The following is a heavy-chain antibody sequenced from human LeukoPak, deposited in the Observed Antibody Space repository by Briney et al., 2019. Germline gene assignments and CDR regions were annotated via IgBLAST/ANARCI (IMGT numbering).Heavy chain of an antibody. Sequence: GWALMRSSSASSCITISYSMSWWLRAAREEVVGVLAIIGSGGSTYYADSVEGRFTIFSDNSENKLYLQMMSRIGEDTAVYYCAKKAPFPGEFPRPCFDYWGQGTLVTVSS. D-gene: IGHD3-10*01. J-gene: IGHJ4*02. V-gene: IGHV3-23*01. CDR1: SCITISYS. CDR3: AKKAPFPGEFPRPCFDY. CDR2: IIGSGGST.